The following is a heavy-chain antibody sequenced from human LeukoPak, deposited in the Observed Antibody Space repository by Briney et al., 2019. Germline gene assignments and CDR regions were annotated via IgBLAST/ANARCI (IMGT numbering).Heavy chain of an antibody. CDR2: INPNSGGT. CDR3: ATSRDCTSTSCYANFDY. Sequence: ASVKVSCKASGYTFTSYGISWVRQAPGQGLEWMGWINPNSGGTNYAQKFQGWVTMTRDTSISTAYMELSRLRSDDTAVYYCATSRDCTSTSCYANFDYWGQGTLVTVST. CDR1: GYTFTSYG. J-gene: IGHJ4*02. V-gene: IGHV1-2*04. D-gene: IGHD2-2*01.